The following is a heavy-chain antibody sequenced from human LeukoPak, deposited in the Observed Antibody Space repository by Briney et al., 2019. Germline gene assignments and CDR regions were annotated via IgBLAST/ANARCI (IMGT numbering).Heavy chain of an antibody. Sequence: PGGSLRLSCAASGFTFSSYAMSWVRQAPGKGLEWVSAISGSGGSTYYADSVKGRFTISRDNSKNTLYLQMNSLRAEDTAVYYCAKATYCSGTSCYGYRWFDPWGQGTLVTVSS. V-gene: IGHV3-23*01. CDR1: GFTFSSYA. D-gene: IGHD2-2*01. J-gene: IGHJ5*02. CDR2: ISGSGGST. CDR3: AKATYCSGTSCYGYRWFDP.